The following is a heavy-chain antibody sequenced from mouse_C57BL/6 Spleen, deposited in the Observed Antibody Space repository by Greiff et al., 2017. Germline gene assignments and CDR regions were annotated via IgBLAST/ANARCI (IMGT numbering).Heavy chain of an antibody. D-gene: IGHD1-1*01. CDR3: ARDRGLLLDY. V-gene: IGHV5-4*01. CDR1: GFTFSSYA. Sequence: EVKLVESGGGLVKPGGSLKLSCAASGFTFSSYAMSWVRQTPEKRLEWVATISRDNAKNNLYLQMSHLKSEDTAMYYCARDRGLLLDYWGQGTTLTVSS. J-gene: IGHJ2*01.